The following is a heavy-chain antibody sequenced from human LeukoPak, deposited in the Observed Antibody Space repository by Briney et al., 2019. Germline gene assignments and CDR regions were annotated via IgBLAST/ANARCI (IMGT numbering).Heavy chain of an antibody. V-gene: IGHV3-30*02. CDR2: IRYDGSNK. CDR3: AKDIVIRSDCYDSSGPDY. D-gene: IGHD3-22*01. J-gene: IGHJ4*02. Sequence: GGSLRLSCAASGFTFSSYGVHWVRQAPGKGLEWVAFIRYDGSNKYYADSVKGRFTISRDNSKNTLYLQMNSLRAEDTAVYYCAKDIVIRSDCYDSSGPDYWGQGTLVTVSS. CDR1: GFTFSSYG.